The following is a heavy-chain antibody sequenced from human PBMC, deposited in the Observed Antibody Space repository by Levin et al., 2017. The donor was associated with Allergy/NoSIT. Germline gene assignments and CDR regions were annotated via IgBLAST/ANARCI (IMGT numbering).Heavy chain of an antibody. CDR3: ASRMGITVAGIWGDYYGLDV. Sequence: MASETLSLTCTVSGDSITSTSYYWGWIRQPPGKGLEWIASIYYSGGTYYNPSLKSRVTISLDTSKNQFSLKLSSVTAADTAVYYCASRMGITVAGIWGDYYGLDVWGQGTTVTVSS. D-gene: IGHD6-19*01. CDR2: IYYSGGT. V-gene: IGHV4-39*07. J-gene: IGHJ6*02. CDR1: GDSITSTSYY.